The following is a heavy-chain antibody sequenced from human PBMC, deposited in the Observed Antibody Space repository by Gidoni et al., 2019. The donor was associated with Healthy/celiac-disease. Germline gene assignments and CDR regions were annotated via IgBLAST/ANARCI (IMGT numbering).Heavy chain of an antibody. CDR3: AREARGITMVRGGPDY. J-gene: IGHJ4*02. D-gene: IGHD3-10*01. CDR2: INHSGST. V-gene: IGHV4-34*01. Sequence: QVQLQQWGAGLLKPSETLSLTCAVYGGSFSGYYWSWIRQPPGKGLEWIGEINHSGSTNYNPSLKSRVTISVDTSKNQFSLKLSSVTAADTAVYYCAREARGITMVRGGPDYWGQGTLVTVSS. CDR1: GGSFSGYY.